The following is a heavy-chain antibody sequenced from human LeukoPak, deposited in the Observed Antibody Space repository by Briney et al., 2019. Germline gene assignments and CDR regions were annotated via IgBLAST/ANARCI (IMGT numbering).Heavy chain of an antibody. CDR1: GGSFSGYY. Sequence: PSETLSLTCAVYGGSFSGYYWSWIRQPPGKGLEWIGEINHSGSTNYNPSPKSRVTISVDTSKNQFSLKLSSVTAADTAVYYCARAYSGYDVDYWGQGTLVTVSS. V-gene: IGHV4-34*01. CDR3: ARAYSGYDVDY. J-gene: IGHJ4*02. CDR2: INHSGST. D-gene: IGHD5-12*01.